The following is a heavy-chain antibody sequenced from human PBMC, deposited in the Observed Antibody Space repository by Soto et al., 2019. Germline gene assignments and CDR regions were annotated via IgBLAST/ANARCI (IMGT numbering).Heavy chain of an antibody. CDR1: GFTFSSYA. J-gene: IGHJ4*02. V-gene: IGHV3-23*01. Sequence: EVQLLESGGTLGQTGGSLRLSCVASGFTFSSYAMSWVRQAPGKGLEWVSGISGSGVSTYYADSVRGRFTISRDYSKNTLYLQMNSLRAEDTAVYFCATDYSQTGYCSAGSCYSDYWGQGTLVTVSS. D-gene: IGHD2-15*01. CDR3: ATDYSQTGYCSAGSCYSDY. CDR2: ISGSGVST.